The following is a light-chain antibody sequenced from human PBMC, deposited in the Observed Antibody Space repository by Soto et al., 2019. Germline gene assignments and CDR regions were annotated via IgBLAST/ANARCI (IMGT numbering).Light chain of an antibody. J-gene: IGKJ2*01. CDR2: AAS. CDR3: QQSYSTPRYT. V-gene: IGKV1-39*01. CDR1: QSISSY. Sequence: IQMTQSPSYLSASVGDRVTITCRASQSISSYLNWYQQKPGKAPKLLIYAASSLKSGVPSRFRGSGSGTDFTLTISSLQPEDFATYYCQQSYSTPRYTFGQGTKLEIK.